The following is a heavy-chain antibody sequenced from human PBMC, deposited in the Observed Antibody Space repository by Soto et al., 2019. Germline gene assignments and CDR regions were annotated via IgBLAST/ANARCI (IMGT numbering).Heavy chain of an antibody. CDR2: ISSSSSYI. Sequence: PGGSLRLSCAASGFTFSSYSMNWVRQAPGKGLEWVSSISSSSSYIYYADSVKGRFTISRDNAKNSLYLQMNSLRAEDTAVYYCAQGEYDYSNYHGIDVWGQGTTVTVSS. CDR1: GFTFSSYS. J-gene: IGHJ6*02. D-gene: IGHD4-4*01. V-gene: IGHV3-21*01. CDR3: AQGEYDYSNYHGIDV.